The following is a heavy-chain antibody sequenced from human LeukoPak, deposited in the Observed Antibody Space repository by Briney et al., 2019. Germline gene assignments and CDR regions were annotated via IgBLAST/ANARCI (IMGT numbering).Heavy chain of an antibody. D-gene: IGHD1-26*01. CDR3: ARQEGILGAKGAFDA. J-gene: IGHJ3*01. Sequence: SETLSLTCTVSGDSITSSTDYWGCLRQSPGKGLEWIGSIYYSGSTYFNPSLKSRVTMSVDTSKNQFSLNLASMTAADTAEYYCARQEGILGAKGAFDAWGQGTMVTVSS. V-gene: IGHV4-39*01. CDR1: GDSITSSTDY. CDR2: IYYSGST.